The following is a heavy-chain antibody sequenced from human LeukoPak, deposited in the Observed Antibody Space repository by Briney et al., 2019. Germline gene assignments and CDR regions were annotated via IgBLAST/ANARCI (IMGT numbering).Heavy chain of an antibody. CDR3: ARERGEWELQEGAFDI. D-gene: IGHD1-26*01. Sequence: SETLSLTCTVSGASISSYYWGWIRQPPGKGLEWIGSIYYSGSTYYNPSLKSRVTISVDTSKNQFSLKLSSVTAADTAVYYCARERGEWELQEGAFDIWGQGTMVTVSS. V-gene: IGHV4-39*02. CDR2: IYYSGST. J-gene: IGHJ3*02. CDR1: GASISSYY.